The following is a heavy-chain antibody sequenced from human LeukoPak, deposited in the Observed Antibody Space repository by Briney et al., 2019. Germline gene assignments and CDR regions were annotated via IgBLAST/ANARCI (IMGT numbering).Heavy chain of an antibody. J-gene: IGHJ4*02. V-gene: IGHV1-69*06. D-gene: IGHD3-9*01. CDR3: ARDEDDILTGYTDY. Sequence: GASVKVSCKASGGTFSSYAISWVRQAPGQGLEWMGGIIPIFGTANYAQKFQGRVTITADKSTSTAYMELSSLRSEDTAVYYCARDEDDILTGYTDYWGQGTLVTVSS. CDR2: IIPIFGTA. CDR1: GGTFSSYA.